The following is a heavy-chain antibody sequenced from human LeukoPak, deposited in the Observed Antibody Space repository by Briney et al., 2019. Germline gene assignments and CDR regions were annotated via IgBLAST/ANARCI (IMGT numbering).Heavy chain of an antibody. CDR1: GASISSYY. J-gene: IGHJ4*02. D-gene: IGHD1-26*01. CDR3: ARAGYTISYYSLDY. Sequence: SETLSLTCTVSGASISSYYWSWIRQPPGKGLEWIAYISYSGSTNYNPSLKSRLTISIDTSKNQFSLKLNSVTAADTAVYYCARAGYTISYYSLDYWGQGTLVTVSS. V-gene: IGHV4-59*08. CDR2: ISYSGST.